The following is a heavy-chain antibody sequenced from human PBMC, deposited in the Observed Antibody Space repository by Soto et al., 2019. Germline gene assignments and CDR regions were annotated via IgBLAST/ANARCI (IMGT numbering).Heavy chain of an antibody. J-gene: IGHJ6*02. CDR2: IIPIFGTA. V-gene: IGHV1-69*13. CDR3: ARESSYGYYYYYYYGIDV. Sequence: SVKVSCKASGGTFSSYAISWVRQAPGQGLEWMGGIIPIFGTANYAQKFQGRVTITADESTSTAYMELSSLRSEDTAVYYCARESSYGYYYYYYYGIDVWGQGTTVTVSS. CDR1: GGTFSSYA. D-gene: IGHD5-18*01.